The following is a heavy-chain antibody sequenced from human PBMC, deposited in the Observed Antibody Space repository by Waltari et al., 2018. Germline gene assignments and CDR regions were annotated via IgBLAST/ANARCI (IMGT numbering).Heavy chain of an antibody. Sequence: QVQLQESGPGLVKPSQTLSLTCTVSGGSISSGSYYWSWIRQPAGKGLEWIGRIYTSGSTNYNPPLKSRVTISVDTSKNQFSLKLSSVTAADTAVYYCARVGGYRRGAFDIWGQGTMVTVSS. CDR3: ARVGGYRRGAFDI. J-gene: IGHJ3*02. V-gene: IGHV4-61*02. D-gene: IGHD1-26*01. CDR1: GGSISSGSYY. CDR2: IYTSGST.